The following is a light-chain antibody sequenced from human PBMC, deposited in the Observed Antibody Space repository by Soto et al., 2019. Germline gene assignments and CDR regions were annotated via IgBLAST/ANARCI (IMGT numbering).Light chain of an antibody. V-gene: IGLV1-40*01. CDR3: QSYDSSLSGYV. CDR2: GNS. J-gene: IGLJ1*01. Sequence: QSVLTQPPSVSGAPGQRVTISCTGSSSNIGAGYDVHWYQQLPGTAPKLLIYGNSNRPSGFPDRFSGSKSGTSASLAITGLQAEDEADYYCQSYDSSLSGYVFGTGTKGTVL. CDR1: SSNIGAGYD.